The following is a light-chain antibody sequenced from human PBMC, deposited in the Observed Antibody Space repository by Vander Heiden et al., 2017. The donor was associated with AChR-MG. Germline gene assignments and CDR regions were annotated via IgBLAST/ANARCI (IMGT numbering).Light chain of an antibody. J-gene: IGLJ2*01. CDR2: EVN. CDR3: CAYADSGTVL. CDR1: SSAVGPYAL. Sequence: SALPQPASLPGSPGRSTTTSCPGSSSAVGPYALVPWSHHHPGKAPKIMIYEVNKRPSGVSNRFAASKAGNTASLTIAGLQAEDEADYYCCAYADSGTVLFGGGTKLTVL. V-gene: IGLV2-23*02.